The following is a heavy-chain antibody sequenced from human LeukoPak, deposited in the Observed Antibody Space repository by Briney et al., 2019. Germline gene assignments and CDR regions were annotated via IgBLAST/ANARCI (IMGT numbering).Heavy chain of an antibody. J-gene: IGHJ5*02. CDR3: ARNSYYDFWSGYYTRWFDP. CDR2: MNPNSGNT. Sequence: ASVKVSCKASGYTFTSHDINWVRQATGQGLEWMGWMNPNSGNTGYAQKFQGRVTMTRNTSISTAYMELSSLRSEDTAVYYCARNSYYDFWSGYYTRWFDPWGQGTLVTVSS. CDR1: GYTFTSHD. V-gene: IGHV1-8*01. D-gene: IGHD3-3*01.